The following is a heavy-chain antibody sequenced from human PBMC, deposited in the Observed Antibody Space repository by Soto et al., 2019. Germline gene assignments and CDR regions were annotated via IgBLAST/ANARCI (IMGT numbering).Heavy chain of an antibody. CDR3: ARAPQGLMSTYFDS. J-gene: IGHJ4*02. CDR1: GYNFRGYY. CDR2: IDPNSGDT. D-gene: IGHD2-21*01. V-gene: IGHV1-2*06. Sequence: QAQLMQSGAEVRKPGTSVKVSCETSGYNFRGYYVHWVRQAPGHGLQWLGRIDPNSGDTDYAQTFQGMIAVTRDTSLASVYMDLISLTSHDTAVYFCARAPQGLMSTYFDSWGQGTPVVVSS.